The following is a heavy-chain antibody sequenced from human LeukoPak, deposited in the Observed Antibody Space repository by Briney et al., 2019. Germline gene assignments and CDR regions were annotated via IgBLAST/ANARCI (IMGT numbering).Heavy chain of an antibody. CDR1: GGSISSYY. J-gene: IGHJ4*02. D-gene: IGHD6-13*01. CDR3: ARQIASAGTAGFDF. V-gene: IGHV4-4*07. Sequence: PSETLSLTCTVSGGSISSYYWSWIRQPAGKGLEWIGRIYSTGSTNYNPSLKSRVTMSVDTSKNQFSLRLRSVTAANTAVYYCARQIASAGTAGFDFWGQGALVTVSS. CDR2: IYSTGST.